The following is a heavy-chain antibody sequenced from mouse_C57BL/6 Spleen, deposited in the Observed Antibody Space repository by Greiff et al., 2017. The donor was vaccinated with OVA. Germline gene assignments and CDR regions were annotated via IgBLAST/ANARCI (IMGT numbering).Heavy chain of an antibody. Sequence: DVQLQESGAELVRPGASVKLSCTASGFNIKDDYMHWVKQRPEQGLEWIGWIDPENGDTEYASKFQGKATITADTSSNTAYLQLSSLTSEDTAVYYCTTKDPFAYWGQGTLVTVSA. J-gene: IGHJ3*01. CDR1: GFNIKDDY. CDR3: TTKDPFAY. V-gene: IGHV14-4*01. CDR2: IDPENGDT.